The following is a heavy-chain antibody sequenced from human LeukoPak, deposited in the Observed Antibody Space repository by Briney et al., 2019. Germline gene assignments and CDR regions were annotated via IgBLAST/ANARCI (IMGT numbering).Heavy chain of an antibody. CDR3: ARLYDSSGYDAFDI. D-gene: IGHD3-22*01. J-gene: IGHJ3*02. V-gene: IGHV3-7*01. Sequence: GGSLRLSCAASGFTFSSYWMSWVRQAPGKGLEWVANIKQDGSEKYYVDSVKGRFTISRDNAKNSLYLQMNSLRAEDTAVYYCARLYDSSGYDAFDIWGQGTMVTVSS. CDR2: IKQDGSEK. CDR1: GFTFSSYW.